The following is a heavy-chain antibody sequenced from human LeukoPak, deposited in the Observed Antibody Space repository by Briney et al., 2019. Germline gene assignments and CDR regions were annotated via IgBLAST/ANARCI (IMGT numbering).Heavy chain of an antibody. CDR3: ARGSPILRGRPFDY. V-gene: IGHV3-53*01. D-gene: IGHD3-10*01. J-gene: IGHJ4*02. CDR2: IYSGGST. Sequence: PGGSLRLSCAPSGFTVSSNYMSWVRQAPGKGLEWISVIYSGGSTYYADSVKGRITISRDNSKNTLYLQMNSLRAEDTAVYYCARGSPILRGRPFDYWGQGTLVTVSS. CDR1: GFTVSSNY.